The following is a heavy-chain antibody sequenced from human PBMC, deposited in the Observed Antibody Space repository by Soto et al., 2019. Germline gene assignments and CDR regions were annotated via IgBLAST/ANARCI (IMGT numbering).Heavy chain of an antibody. Sequence: SETLSLTCTVSGGSISSSSYYWGWIRQPPGKGLERIGSIYYSGSTNYNPSLKSRDTLSVDTSKIQFSLKLSSVTAADTAVYYCARKTIFGVVIIDYWGQGTLVTVSS. V-gene: IGHV4-39*01. CDR3: ARKTIFGVVIIDY. D-gene: IGHD3-3*01. CDR2: IYYSGST. CDR1: GGSISSSSYY. J-gene: IGHJ4*02.